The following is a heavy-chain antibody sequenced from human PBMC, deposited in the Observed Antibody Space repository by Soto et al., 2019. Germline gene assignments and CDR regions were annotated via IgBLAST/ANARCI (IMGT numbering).Heavy chain of an antibody. CDR1: GFTLSSYA. CDR2: ISGGGDNT. V-gene: IGHV3-23*01. Sequence: GGSLRLSCAASGFTLSSYAMSWVRQGPGKGLEWVSVISGGGDNTYYADSVKGRFTISRDNSKNTLYLQMNSLRAEDTAVYYCAKGPDSGSYLWDYWGQGTLVTVSS. CDR3: AKGPDSGSYLWDY. J-gene: IGHJ4*02. D-gene: IGHD1-26*01.